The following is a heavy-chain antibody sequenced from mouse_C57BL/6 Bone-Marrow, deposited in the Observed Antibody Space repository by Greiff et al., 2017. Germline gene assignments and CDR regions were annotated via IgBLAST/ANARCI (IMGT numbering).Heavy chain of an antibody. D-gene: IGHD2-5*01. CDR3: ARPYYSNYWYFDV. J-gene: IGHJ1*03. Sequence: QVQLQQPGAELVKPGASVKMSCKASGYTFTSYWITWVKQRPGQGLEWIGDIYPGSGSTNYNEKFKGKATLTVDTSSSTAYMQLSSLSSEDSAVYYCARPYYSNYWYFDVWGTGTTVTVSS. CDR2: IYPGSGST. CDR1: GYTFTSYW. V-gene: IGHV1-55*01.